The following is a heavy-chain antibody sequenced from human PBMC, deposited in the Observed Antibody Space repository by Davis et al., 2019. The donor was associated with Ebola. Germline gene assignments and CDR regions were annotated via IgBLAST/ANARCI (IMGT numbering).Heavy chain of an antibody. CDR2: ISYDGSNK. D-gene: IGHD5-18*01. CDR1: GFTFSSYG. V-gene: IGHV3-30*03. Sequence: GESLKISCAASGFTFSSYGMHWVRQAPGKGLEWVAVISYDGSNKYYADSVKGRFTISRDNSKNTLYLQMNSLRAEDTAVYYCARDRGYSYGYNWFDPWGQGTLVTVSS. J-gene: IGHJ5*02. CDR3: ARDRGYSYGYNWFDP.